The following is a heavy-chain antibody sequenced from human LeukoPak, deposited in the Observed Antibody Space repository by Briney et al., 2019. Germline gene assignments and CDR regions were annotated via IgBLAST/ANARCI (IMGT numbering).Heavy chain of an antibody. J-gene: IGHJ3*02. CDR3: AKDGYCSGGNCYSANDAFDI. Sequence: GGSLRLSCAASGFTFSTYGMSWVRQAPGQGLDWVSAISGSGGSTYYADSVKGRFTISRDNSKNTLYLQMNSLRAEDTAIYYCAKDGYCSGGNCYSANDAFDIWGQGTMVTVSS. V-gene: IGHV3-23*01. CDR2: ISGSGGST. D-gene: IGHD2-15*01. CDR1: GFTFSTYG.